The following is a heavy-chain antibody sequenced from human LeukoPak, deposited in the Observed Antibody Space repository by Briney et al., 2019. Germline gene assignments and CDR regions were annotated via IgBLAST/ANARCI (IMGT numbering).Heavy chain of an antibody. CDR2: ISAYNGNT. V-gene: IGHV1-18*01. CDR3: ARDSVAAAGRAGRPFDY. Sequence: ASVKVSCKASGYTFTSYGISWVRQDPGQGLEWMGWISAYNGNTNYAQKLQGRVTMTTDTSTSTASMELRSLRSDDTAVYYCARDSVAAAGRAGRPFDYWGQGTLVTVSS. CDR1: GYTFTSYG. J-gene: IGHJ4*02. D-gene: IGHD6-13*01.